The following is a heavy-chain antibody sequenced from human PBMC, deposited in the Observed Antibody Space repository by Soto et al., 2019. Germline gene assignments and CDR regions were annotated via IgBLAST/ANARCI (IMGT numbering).Heavy chain of an antibody. CDR3: ARSAPMEAGDKYYYDF. Sequence: SVKVSCKASGGNFNTFGFSWVRQAPGQGLEWMGGIIPFFGTAKYSQKFEDKVTITADESTNTVYMDLRSLTFEDTAIYYCARSAPMEAGDKYYYDFWGQGALVTVSS. V-gene: IGHV1-69*13. J-gene: IGHJ4*02. CDR2: IIPFFGTA. CDR1: GGNFNTFG. D-gene: IGHD3-16*01.